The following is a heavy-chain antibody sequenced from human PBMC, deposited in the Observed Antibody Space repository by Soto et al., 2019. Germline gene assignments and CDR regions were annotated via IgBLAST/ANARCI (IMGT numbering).Heavy chain of an antibody. Sequence: QVQLVESGGGLVKPGGSLRLSCAASGFTFSDYYMSWIRQAPGKGLEWVSYISSSSSYTNYADSVKGRFTISRDNAKNSLYLQMNSLRAEDTAVYYCARVRPTASTAYFDYWGQGTLVTVSS. D-gene: IGHD2-2*01. CDR2: ISSSSSYT. CDR3: ARVRPTASTAYFDY. V-gene: IGHV3-11*06. J-gene: IGHJ4*02. CDR1: GFTFSDYY.